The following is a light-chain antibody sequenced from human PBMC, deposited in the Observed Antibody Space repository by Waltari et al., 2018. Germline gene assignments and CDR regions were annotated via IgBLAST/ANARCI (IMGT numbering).Light chain of an antibody. CDR3: QKYGSTPRP. CDR2: HAS. Sequence: EIVLTQSPGTLSLSPGERASLSCRASQSINNNYLAWYHQIPGQAPRLLLYHASTRATGIPDRFSGSGSGTDFTLAISRLEPEDFAVYYCQKYGSTPRPFGGGTKVEIK. CDR1: QSINNNY. J-gene: IGKJ4*01. V-gene: IGKV3-20*01.